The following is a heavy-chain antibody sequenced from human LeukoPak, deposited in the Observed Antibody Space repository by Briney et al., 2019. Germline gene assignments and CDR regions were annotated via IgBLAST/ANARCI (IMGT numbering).Heavy chain of an antibody. CDR1: GFTFSDYW. Sequence: PGGSLRLSCAASGFTFSDYWMHWVRQAPGKGLVWVSRISSDGSSTNYADSVRGRFTVSRDNAKNTLYLQMNSLRAEDTAVYYCARGVSEYYYDSSGYYTGSYDLWGRGTLVTVSS. D-gene: IGHD3-22*01. CDR3: ARGVSEYYYDSSGYYTGSYDL. J-gene: IGHJ5*02. V-gene: IGHV3-74*01. CDR2: ISSDGSST.